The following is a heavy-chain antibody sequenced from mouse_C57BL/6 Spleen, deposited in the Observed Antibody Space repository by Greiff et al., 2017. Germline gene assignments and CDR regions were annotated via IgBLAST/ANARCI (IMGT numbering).Heavy chain of an antibody. CDR2: INYDGSST. CDR3: ARGGGTVVATEYFDV. CDR1: GFTFSDYY. Sequence: EVMLVESEGGLVQPGSSMKLSCTASGFTFSDYYMAWVRQVPEKGLEWVANINYDGSSTYYLDSLKSRFIISRDNAKNILYLQMSSLKSDDTATYYCARGGGTVVATEYFDVWGTGTTVTVSS. D-gene: IGHD1-1*01. V-gene: IGHV5-16*01. J-gene: IGHJ1*03.